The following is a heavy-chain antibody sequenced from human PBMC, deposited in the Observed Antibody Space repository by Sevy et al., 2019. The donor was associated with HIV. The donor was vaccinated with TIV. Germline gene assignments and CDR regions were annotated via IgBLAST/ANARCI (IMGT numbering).Heavy chain of an antibody. V-gene: IGHV3-48*01. Sequence: GGSLRLSCAASGFSFSSYNMNWVRQAPGKGLEWVSYISSSSGAIYYADSVKGRFTISGDNAKNSLYLQMTSLRAEDTAVYYCARDSLSWIQSFDNWGQGTLVTVSS. J-gene: IGHJ4*02. CDR2: ISSSSGAI. CDR3: ARDSLSWIQSFDN. D-gene: IGHD5-18*01. CDR1: GFSFSSYN.